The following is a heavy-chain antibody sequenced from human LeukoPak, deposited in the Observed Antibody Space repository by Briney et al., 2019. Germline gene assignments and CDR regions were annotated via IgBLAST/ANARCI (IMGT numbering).Heavy chain of an antibody. D-gene: IGHD5-24*01. Sequence: SETLSLTCTVPGGSISSGSYYWNWIRQPAGKGLEWIGRIYTTGSTNYNPSLKSRVTISLDTSKNQFSLNLSSVTAADTAVYYCVRNRRDGYIREWGQGTLVTVSS. J-gene: IGHJ4*02. CDR3: VRNRRDGYIRE. CDR1: GGSISSGSYY. CDR2: IYTTGST. V-gene: IGHV4-61*02.